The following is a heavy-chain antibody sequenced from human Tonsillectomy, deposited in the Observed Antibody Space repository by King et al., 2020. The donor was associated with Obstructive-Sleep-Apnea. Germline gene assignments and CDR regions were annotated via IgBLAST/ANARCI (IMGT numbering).Heavy chain of an antibody. Sequence: VQLVESGGGVVQPGRSLRLSCAASGFTFSSYAMHWVRQAPGKGLEWVAVISYDGSNKYYADSVKGRFTISRDNSKTTLDLQMNSLRAEDTAVYYCARDLRLYCGGDCYTLDYWGQGTLVTVSP. D-gene: IGHD2-21*02. V-gene: IGHV3-30*04. CDR1: GFTFSSYA. J-gene: IGHJ4*02. CDR2: ISYDGSNK. CDR3: ARDLRLYCGGDCYTLDY.